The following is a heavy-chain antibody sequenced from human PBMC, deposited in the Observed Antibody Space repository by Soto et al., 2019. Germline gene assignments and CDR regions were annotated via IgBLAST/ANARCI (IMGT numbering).Heavy chain of an antibody. CDR1: GFNFSSYS. D-gene: IGHD6-13*01. CDR2: ISSSSSYI. Sequence: GSLRLSCAASGFNFSSYSMNWVRQAPGKGLEWVSSISSSSSYIYYADSVKGRFTISRDNAKNSLYLQMNSLRAEDTAVYYCTRDASRDSSARGWFVPWGPGALFPVSS. J-gene: IGHJ5*02. CDR3: TRDASRDSSARGWFVP. V-gene: IGHV3-21*01.